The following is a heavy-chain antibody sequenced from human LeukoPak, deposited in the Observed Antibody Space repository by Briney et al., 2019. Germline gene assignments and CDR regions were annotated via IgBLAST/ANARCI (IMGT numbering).Heavy chain of an antibody. CDR3: AREGPYYDILTGYYHWFDP. V-gene: IGHV4-39*07. Sequence: PSETLSLTCTVSGGSISSSSYYWGWIRQPPGKGLEWIGSIYYSGSTYYNPSLKSRVTISVDTSKNQFSLKLSSVTAADTAVYYCAREGPYYDILTGYYHWFDPWGQGTLVTVSS. J-gene: IGHJ5*02. CDR1: GGSISSSSYY. CDR2: IYYSGST. D-gene: IGHD3-9*01.